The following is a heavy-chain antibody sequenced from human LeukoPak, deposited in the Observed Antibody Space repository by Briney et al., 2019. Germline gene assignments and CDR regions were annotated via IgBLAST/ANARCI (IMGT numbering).Heavy chain of an antibody. Sequence: GESLKISCKGSGYSFTSYWIGWVRQMPGKGLEWMGIIYPGDSDTRYSPSFQGQVTISADKSISTAYLQWSSLKASDTAMYDCARGAIAARYYFDYWGQGTLVTVSS. D-gene: IGHD6-6*01. V-gene: IGHV5-51*01. CDR3: ARGAIAARYYFDY. CDR2: IYPGDSDT. CDR1: GYSFTSYW. J-gene: IGHJ4*02.